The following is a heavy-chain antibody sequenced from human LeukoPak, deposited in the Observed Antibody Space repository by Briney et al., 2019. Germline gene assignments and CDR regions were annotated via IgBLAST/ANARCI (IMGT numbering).Heavy chain of an antibody. CDR2: ISSSSTI. Sequence: GGSLRLSCAASGFTFSSYSMNWVRQAPGKGLEWVSYISSSSTIYYADSVKGRFTISRDNAKNSLYLQMNSLRAEDTAVYYCARVLLWFGEDFDYWGQGTLVTVSS. D-gene: IGHD3-10*01. V-gene: IGHV3-48*01. CDR3: ARVLLWFGEDFDY. J-gene: IGHJ4*02. CDR1: GFTFSSYS.